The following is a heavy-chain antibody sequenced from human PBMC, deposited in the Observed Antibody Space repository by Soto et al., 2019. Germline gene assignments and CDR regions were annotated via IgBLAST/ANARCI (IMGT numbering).Heavy chain of an antibody. CDR1: GFTFSNYW. Sequence: PGGSLRLSCAASGFTFSNYWMSWVRQAPGKGLEWVSAISGSGGSTYYADSVKGRFTISRDNSKNTLYLQMNSLRAEDTAVYYCATESHIVVVTAIRHWGQGTLVTVSS. CDR2: ISGSGGST. J-gene: IGHJ4*02. V-gene: IGHV3-23*01. CDR3: ATESHIVVVTAIRH. D-gene: IGHD2-21*02.